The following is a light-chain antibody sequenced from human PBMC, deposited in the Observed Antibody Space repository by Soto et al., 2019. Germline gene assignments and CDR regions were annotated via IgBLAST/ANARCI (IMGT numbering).Light chain of an antibody. CDR1: QGIRND. Sequence: DIQMTQSRSTLSASVGDRVTISFRASQGIRNDLSWYQQKPGKAPKLLIYKASTLKSGVPSRFSGSGSGTEFTLTISSLQPDDFATYYCQHYNSYSEAFGQGTKVDIK. CDR3: QHYNSYSEA. V-gene: IGKV1-5*03. CDR2: KAS. J-gene: IGKJ1*01.